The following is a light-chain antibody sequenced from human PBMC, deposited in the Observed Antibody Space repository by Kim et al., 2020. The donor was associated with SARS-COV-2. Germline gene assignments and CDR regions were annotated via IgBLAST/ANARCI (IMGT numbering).Light chain of an antibody. V-gene: IGKV3-15*01. Sequence: SVSLGESVTLSCRASQSVSSSLAWYQQKPGQAPRLFIYGASTRATGTPARFSGSGSGTEFTLTISSLQSEDFAVYYCQQYNNWWTFGQGTKVDIK. J-gene: IGKJ1*01. CDR3: QQYNNWWT. CDR1: QSVSSS. CDR2: GAS.